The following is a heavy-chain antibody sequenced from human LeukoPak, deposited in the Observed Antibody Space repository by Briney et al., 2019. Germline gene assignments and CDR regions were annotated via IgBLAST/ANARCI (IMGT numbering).Heavy chain of an antibody. CDR3: ARDLNWLLFDY. CDR1: GFTFSAYW. J-gene: IGHJ4*02. Sequence: GSLGLSCAASGFTFSAYWMHWVRQAPGKGLVWVSRVKYDGSTTAYADSVKGRFTISRDNTRNILYLEMNSLRVEDTAVYYCARDLNWLLFDYWGQGALVTVSS. V-gene: IGHV3-74*01. D-gene: IGHD3/OR15-3a*01. CDR2: VKYDGSTT.